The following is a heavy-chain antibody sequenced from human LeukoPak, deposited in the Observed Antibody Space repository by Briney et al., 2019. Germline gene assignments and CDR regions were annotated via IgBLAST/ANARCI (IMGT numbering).Heavy chain of an antibody. CDR2: INGDGSST. D-gene: IGHD2-15*01. V-gene: IGHV3-74*01. J-gene: IGHJ4*02. CDR1: GFTFSNYW. CDR3: ASFTDYSGSHWVSPKRFFDY. Sequence: GGSVRLSCAASGFTFSNYWMHWVRQAPGKGLVWVSRINGDGSSTTYAESVKGRFTISRDNAENTLYLQMNSLRTEDTAMYYCASFTDYSGSHWVSPKRFFDYWGQGTLVTVSS.